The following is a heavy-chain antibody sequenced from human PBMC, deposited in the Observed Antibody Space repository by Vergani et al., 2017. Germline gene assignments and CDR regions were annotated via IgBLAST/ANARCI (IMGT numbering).Heavy chain of an antibody. CDR3: AKGVYCSSTSCYEGRGYYYGMGV. V-gene: IGHV7-4-1*02. Sequence: QVQLVQSGSELKKPGASVKVSCKASGYTFTSYAMNWVRQAPGQGLEWMGWINTNTGNPTYAQGFTGRFVFSLDTSVSTAYLQMNSLRADDTAVYYCAKGVYCSSTSCYEGRGYYYGMGVWGQGTTVTFSS. CDR1: GYTFTSYA. J-gene: IGHJ6*02. CDR2: INTNTGNP. D-gene: IGHD2-2*01.